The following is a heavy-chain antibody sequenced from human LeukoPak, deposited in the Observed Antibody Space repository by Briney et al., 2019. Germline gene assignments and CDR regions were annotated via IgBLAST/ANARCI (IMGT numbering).Heavy chain of an antibody. V-gene: IGHV4-39*07. CDR3: ARYGSGSYRYYYGMDV. CDR1: GGSISSSSYY. Sequence: SETLSLTCTVSGGSISSSSYYWGWIRQPPGKGLEWIGSIYYSGSTYYNPSLKSRVTISVDTSKNQFSLKLSSVTAADTAVHYCARYGSGSYRYYYGMDVWGQGTTVTVSS. CDR2: IYYSGST. J-gene: IGHJ6*02. D-gene: IGHD3-10*01.